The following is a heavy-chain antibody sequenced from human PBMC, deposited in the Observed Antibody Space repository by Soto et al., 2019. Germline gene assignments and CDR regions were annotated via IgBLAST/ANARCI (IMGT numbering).Heavy chain of an antibody. J-gene: IGHJ4*02. CDR2: INHSGST. V-gene: IGHV4-34*01. CDR1: GGSFSGYY. D-gene: IGHD1-1*01. CDR3: ARGGKTGPRGGGY. Sequence: QVQLQQWGAGLLKPSETLSLTCAVYGGSFSGYYWSWIRQPPGKGLEWIGEINHSGSTNYNPSLKSRVTISVDTSKNQFSLKLSSVTAADTAVYYCARGGKTGPRGGGYWGQGTLVTVSS.